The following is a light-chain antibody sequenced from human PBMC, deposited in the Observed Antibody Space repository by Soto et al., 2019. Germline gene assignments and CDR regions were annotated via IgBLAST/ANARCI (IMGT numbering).Light chain of an antibody. CDR1: QSINNRY. V-gene: IGKV3-20*01. Sequence: EIVLTQSPGTLSLSPGERATLSCRASQSINNRYLAWYQHKPGQAPRLLIYAASSRATGIPDRFSGSGSGTDLTLTISRLEPEDFAVYYCQQFGSSPGFTFGPGTKVDIK. J-gene: IGKJ3*01. CDR3: QQFGSSPGFT. CDR2: AAS.